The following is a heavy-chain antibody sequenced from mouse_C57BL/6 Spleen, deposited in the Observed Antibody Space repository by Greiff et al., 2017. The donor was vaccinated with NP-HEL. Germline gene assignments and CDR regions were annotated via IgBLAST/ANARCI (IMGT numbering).Heavy chain of an antibody. Sequence: EVKLMESGGGLVKPGGSLKLSCAASGFTFSSYAMSWVRQTPEKRLEWVATISDGGSYTYYPDNVKGRFTISRDNAKNNLYLQMSHLKSEDTAMYYCARVGIRAWFAYWGQGTLVTVSA. V-gene: IGHV5-4*03. CDR1: GFTFSSYA. D-gene: IGHD2-4*01. J-gene: IGHJ3*01. CDR3: ARVGIRAWFAY. CDR2: ISDGGSYT.